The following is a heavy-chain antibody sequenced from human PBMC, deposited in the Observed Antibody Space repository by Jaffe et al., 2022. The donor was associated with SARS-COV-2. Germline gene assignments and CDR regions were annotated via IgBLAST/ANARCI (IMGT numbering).Heavy chain of an antibody. CDR1: GGSITTYY. V-gene: IGHV4-59*01. CDR3: ARGAPEFWSNHYTYRMDV. CDR2: IYYSGST. Sequence: QVQLQESGPGLVKPSETLSLTCTVSGGSITTYYWNWIRQSPGKGLEWIGYIYYSGSTNYNPSLKSPVTISIDTSKNQFSLKLSSVTVADTAVYYCARGAPEFWSNHYTYRMDVWGQGTTVTVSS. J-gene: IGHJ6*02. D-gene: IGHD3-3*01.